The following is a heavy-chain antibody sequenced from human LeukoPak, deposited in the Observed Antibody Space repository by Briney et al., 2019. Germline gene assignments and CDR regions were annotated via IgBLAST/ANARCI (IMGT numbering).Heavy chain of an antibody. J-gene: IGHJ4*02. CDR2: IYYSGST. V-gene: IGHV4-39*07. Sequence: PSETLSLTCTVSGGSISSSSYYWGWIRQPPGKGLEWIGSIYYSGSTYYNPSLKSRVTISVDTSKNQFSLKLSSVTAADTAVYYCARVLSIAVADYFDYWGQGTLVTVSS. CDR1: GGSISSSSYY. CDR3: ARVLSIAVADYFDY. D-gene: IGHD6-19*01.